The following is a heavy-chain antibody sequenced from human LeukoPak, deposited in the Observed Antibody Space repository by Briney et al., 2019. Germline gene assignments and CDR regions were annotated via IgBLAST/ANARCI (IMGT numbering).Heavy chain of an antibody. V-gene: IGHV3-23*01. CDR3: CTAYYYYYLDV. CDR2: VSGSGDNT. CDR1: EFTFSSYA. J-gene: IGHJ6*03. D-gene: IGHD5-18*01. Sequence: GGSLRLSCAASEFTFSSYAMGWVRQAPGKGLEWVSAVSGSGDNTYYADSVKGRFTISRDNSKNTLYLHMSSLRAEDTAVYCACTAYYYYYLDVWGKGTTVTVSS.